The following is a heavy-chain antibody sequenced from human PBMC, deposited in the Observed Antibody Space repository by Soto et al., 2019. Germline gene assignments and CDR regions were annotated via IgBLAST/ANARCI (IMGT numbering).Heavy chain of an antibody. D-gene: IGHD4-17*01. CDR1: GFTFDDYA. J-gene: IGHJ6*02. CDR2: ISWNSGSI. V-gene: IGHV3-9*01. CDR3: AKDTPTTVYAMDV. Sequence: EVQLVESGGGLVQPGRSLRLSCAASGFTFDDYAMHWVRQAPGKGLEWVSGISWNSGSIGYADSVKGRFTISRDNAKNSLYLQMNSLRAEDTALYYCAKDTPTTVYAMDVWGQGTTVTVSS.